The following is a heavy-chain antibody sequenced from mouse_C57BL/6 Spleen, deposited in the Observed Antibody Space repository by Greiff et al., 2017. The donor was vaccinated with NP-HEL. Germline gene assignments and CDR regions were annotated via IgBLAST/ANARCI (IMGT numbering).Heavy chain of an antibody. V-gene: IGHV1-78*01. D-gene: IGHD1-1*01. CDR3: AKPYYYGSSSFAY. J-gene: IGHJ3*01. CDR2: IYPRVGST. Sequence: VQLVESDAELVKPGASVKISCKVSGYTFTDHTIHWMKQRPEQGLEWIGYIYPRVGSTKYNEKFKGKATLTADKSSSTAYMQLNSLTSEDSAVYFWAKPYYYGSSSFAYWGQGTLVTVSA. CDR1: GYTFTDHT.